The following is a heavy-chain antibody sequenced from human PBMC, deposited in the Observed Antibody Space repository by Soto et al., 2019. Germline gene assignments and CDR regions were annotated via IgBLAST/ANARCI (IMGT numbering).Heavy chain of an antibody. CDR1: GFTFDDYA. D-gene: IGHD4-17*01. V-gene: IGHV3-9*01. J-gene: IGHJ4*02. Sequence: EVQLVESGGGLVQPGRSLRLSCAASGFTFDDYAMHWVRQAPGKGLEWVSGISWNSGSIGYADSVKGRFTISRDNAKYSLYLQMNSLRAEDTALYSCAKSPSYYGDFDYWGQGTLVTVSS. CDR2: ISWNSGSI. CDR3: AKSPSYYGDFDY.